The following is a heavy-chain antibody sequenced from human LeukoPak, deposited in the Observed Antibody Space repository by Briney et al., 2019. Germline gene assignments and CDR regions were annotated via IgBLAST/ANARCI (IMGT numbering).Heavy chain of an antibody. J-gene: IGHJ4*02. CDR2: VYYTGST. V-gene: IGHV4-59*01. D-gene: IGHD3-10*01. CDR1: GDSISSYY. Sequence: SETLSLTCGVSGDSISSYYWSWVRQPPGKGLEWIGYVYYTGSTSYSPSLKNRITMSVDTSKNQFSLKLNSVTAADTAVYYCARFDFGSGAYYINQWGQGTLVTVSS. CDR3: ARFDFGSGAYYINQ.